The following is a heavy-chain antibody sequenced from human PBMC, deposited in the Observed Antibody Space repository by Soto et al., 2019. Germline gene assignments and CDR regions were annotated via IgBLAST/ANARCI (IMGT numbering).Heavy chain of an antibody. J-gene: IGHJ4*02. Sequence: PSETLSLNCNVSGGSNSSGGYYWNWIRQHPERGLEWIWYNYYNGKNVLNPSLTSRATISRVTSKNEFSLTLTSLTAADTAVFFCARASGGAVADFDYWGQGTLVTVSS. CDR2: NYYNGKN. V-gene: IGHV4-31*03. D-gene: IGHD6-19*01. CDR3: ARASGGAVADFDY. CDR1: GGSNSSGGYY.